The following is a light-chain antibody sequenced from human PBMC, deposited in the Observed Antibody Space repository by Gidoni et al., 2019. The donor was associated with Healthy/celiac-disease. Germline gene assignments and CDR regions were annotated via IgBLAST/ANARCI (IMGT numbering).Light chain of an antibody. CDR3: QQYNSYSRT. Sequence: DIQMTQSPSTLSASVGDRVTIPCRASQSISSWLAWYQQKPGKAPKLLIYKASSLESGVPSRFSGSGSGTEFTLTISSLQPDDFATYYCQQYNSYSRTFXPXTKVDIK. V-gene: IGKV1-5*03. CDR1: QSISSW. J-gene: IGKJ3*01. CDR2: KAS.